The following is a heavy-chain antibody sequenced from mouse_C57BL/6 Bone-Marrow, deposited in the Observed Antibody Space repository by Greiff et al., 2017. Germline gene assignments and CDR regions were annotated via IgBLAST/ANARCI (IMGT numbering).Heavy chain of an antibody. J-gene: IGHJ3*01. CDR3: VREEYYSSSIAY. CDR1: GFSFNTYA. V-gene: IGHV10-1*01. CDR2: IRSKSNNYTT. Sequence: EVMLVESGGGLVQPKGSLKLSCAASGFSFNTYAMNWVRQAPGKGLEWVARIRSKSNNYTTYYADSVKDRFTISRDDSESMLYLQMNNLKTEDKAVYYCVREEYYSSSIAYWGQGTLVTVSA. D-gene: IGHD1-1*01.